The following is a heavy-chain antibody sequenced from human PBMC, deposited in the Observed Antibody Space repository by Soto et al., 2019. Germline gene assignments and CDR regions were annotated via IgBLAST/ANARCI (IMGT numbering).Heavy chain of an antibody. D-gene: IGHD6-6*01. J-gene: IGHJ6*02. CDR2: IKSKAHGATT. V-gene: IGHV3-15*07. CDR1: GFAFSNAW. CDR3: SSAGFSSRRLYGMDV. Sequence: GGSLSLSCAASGFAFSNAWINWIRQAPGKGLEWVGRIKSKAHGATTDFAAPVRGRFAITRDDSRNMVYMQMNSLNTEDTAVYYCSSAGFSSRRLYGMDVWGQGTSVTLFS.